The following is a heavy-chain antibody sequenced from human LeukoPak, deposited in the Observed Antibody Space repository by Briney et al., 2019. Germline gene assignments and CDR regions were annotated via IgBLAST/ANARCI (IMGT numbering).Heavy chain of an antibody. CDR1: GGSISSYY. D-gene: IGHD2-2*01. CDR3: ARSSTVSSWLDS. Sequence: SETLSLTCTVSGGSISSYYWSWIRQPPGKGLEWIGYIYYSGSTNYNPSLKSRVTISVDTSKNQFSLKLSSVTAADTSVYYCARSSTVSSWLDSWGQGTLVTVSS. CDR2: IYYSGST. J-gene: IGHJ4*02. V-gene: IGHV4-59*08.